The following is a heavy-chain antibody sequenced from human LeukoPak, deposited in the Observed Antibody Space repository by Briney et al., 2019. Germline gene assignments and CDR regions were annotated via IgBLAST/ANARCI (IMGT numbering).Heavy chain of an antibody. D-gene: IGHD2-2*01. Sequence: SETLSLTCTVSGGSISSSSYYWDWIRQPPGKGLEWIGSINYSGTTYYNPSLKSRVTVSVDTSKNHFFLKLSSVTAADTAVYYCARLPIVVVPSTSFDIWGQGTMVTVSS. J-gene: IGHJ3*02. V-gene: IGHV4-39*02. CDR3: ARLPIVVVPSTSFDI. CDR1: GGSISSSSYY. CDR2: INYSGTT.